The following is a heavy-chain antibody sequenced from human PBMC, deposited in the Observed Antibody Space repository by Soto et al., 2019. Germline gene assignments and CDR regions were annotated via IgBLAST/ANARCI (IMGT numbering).Heavy chain of an antibody. CDR2: IIPIFNTT. Sequence: QVQLVQSGAEVKKPGSSVKVSCKASGGTFSSYAISWVRQAPGQGLEWMGGIIPIFNTTQYPQKLQGRVTITADKSTNTASLELSSLRFDDTAVYYCAREGRGKKAGYNGLVSLGYWGQGTPVTVSS. CDR3: AREGRGKKAGYNGLVSLGY. D-gene: IGHD2-2*02. V-gene: IGHV1-69*06. J-gene: IGHJ4*02. CDR1: GGTFSSYA.